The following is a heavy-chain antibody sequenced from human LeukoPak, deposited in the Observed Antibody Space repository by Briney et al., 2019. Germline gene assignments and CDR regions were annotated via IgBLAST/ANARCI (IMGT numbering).Heavy chain of an antibody. D-gene: IGHD3-22*01. CDR2: IIPIFGTA. CDR1: GGTFSSYA. Sequence: SVKVSCKASGGTFSSYAISWVRQAPGQGLERMGGIIPIFGTANYAQKFQGRVTITADESTSTAYMELSSLRSEDTAVYYCASYGLGYDSSGYYNYWGQGTLVTVSS. V-gene: IGHV1-69*13. J-gene: IGHJ4*02. CDR3: ASYGLGYDSSGYYNY.